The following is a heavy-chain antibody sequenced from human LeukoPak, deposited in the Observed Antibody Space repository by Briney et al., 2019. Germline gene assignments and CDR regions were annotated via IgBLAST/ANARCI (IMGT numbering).Heavy chain of an antibody. CDR3: AKSWYGGKDY. CDR2: IYSGGST. CDR1: EFSVGSNY. D-gene: IGHD4-23*01. Sequence: GGSLRLSCAASEFSVGSNYMTWVRQAPGKGLEWVSLIYSGGSTYYADSVKGRFTISRDNSKNTLYLQMNSLRAEDTAVYYCAKSWYGGKDYWGQGTLVTVSS. J-gene: IGHJ4*02. V-gene: IGHV3-66*01.